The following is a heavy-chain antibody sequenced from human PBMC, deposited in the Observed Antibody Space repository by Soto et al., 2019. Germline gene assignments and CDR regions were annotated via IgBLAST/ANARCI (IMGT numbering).Heavy chain of an antibody. J-gene: IGHJ3*02. CDR1: GFTFSDYY. Sequence: QVQLVESGGGLVKPGGSLRLSCAASGFTFSDYYMSWIRQAPGKGLEWVSYISSSRSYTNYADSVKGRFTISRDNAKNSLYLQMNSLRAEDTAVSYCARDADILTGSDAFDIWGQGTMVPVSS. D-gene: IGHD3-9*01. CDR3: ARDADILTGSDAFDI. CDR2: ISSSRSYT. V-gene: IGHV3-11*05.